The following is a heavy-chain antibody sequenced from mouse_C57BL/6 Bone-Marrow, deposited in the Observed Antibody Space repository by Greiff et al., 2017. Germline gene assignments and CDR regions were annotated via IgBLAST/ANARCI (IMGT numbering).Heavy chain of an antibody. D-gene: IGHD2-3*01. V-gene: IGHV1-59*01. Sequence: VQLQQPGAELVRPGTSVKLSCKASGYTFTSYWMHWVKQRPGQGLEWIGVIDPSDSYTNYNQKFKGKATLTVDTSSSTAYMQLSSLTSEDSAVYYCARDRDGPYYFDYWGQGTTLTVSS. J-gene: IGHJ2*01. CDR1: GYTFTSYW. CDR3: ARDRDGPYYFDY. CDR2: IDPSDSYT.